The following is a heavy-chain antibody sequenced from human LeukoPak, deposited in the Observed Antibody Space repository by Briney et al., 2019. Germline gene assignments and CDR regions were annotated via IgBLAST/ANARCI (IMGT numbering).Heavy chain of an antibody. Sequence: PGGSLRLSCAASGFTVRGSSLHWVRQAPGKGLEWVSISGSAGSTYYADSVKGRFTISRDNSKNTLYLQMNSLRAEDTAVYYCARRDSTGYHFFDYWGQGTLVTVSS. D-gene: IGHD3-22*01. V-gene: IGHV3-23*01. CDR1: GFTVRGSS. CDR2: SGSAGST. CDR3: ARRDSTGYHFFDY. J-gene: IGHJ4*02.